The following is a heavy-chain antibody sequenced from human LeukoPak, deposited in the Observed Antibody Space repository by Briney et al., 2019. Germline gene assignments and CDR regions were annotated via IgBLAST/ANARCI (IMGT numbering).Heavy chain of an antibody. CDR1: GYTLTELP. Sequence: ASVKVSCKVSGYTLTELPMHRVRQAPGQGLEWMGIINPSDGSTSYAQKFQGRVTVTRDMSTSTVYMELSSLRSEDTAVYYCARASGLDAFDIWGQGTMLTVSS. CDR3: ARASGLDAFDI. J-gene: IGHJ3*02. D-gene: IGHD1-26*01. CDR2: INPSDGST. V-gene: IGHV1-46*01.